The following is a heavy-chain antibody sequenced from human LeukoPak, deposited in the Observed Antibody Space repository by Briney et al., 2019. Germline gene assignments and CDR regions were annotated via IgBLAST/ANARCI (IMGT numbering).Heavy chain of an antibody. D-gene: IGHD3-3*01. J-gene: IGHJ6*03. CDR3: AKVMDYDFWSGHYNSYYYNYMDV. CDR2: ISGSGGST. CDR1: GFTFSSYA. V-gene: IGHV3-23*01. Sequence: GGSLRLSCAASGFTFSSYAMSWVCQAPGKGLEWVSGISGSGGSTYYADSVKGRFTISRDNSKNTLYLQMNSLRAEDTAIYYCAKVMDYDFWSGHYNSYYYNYMDVWGKGTTVTVSS.